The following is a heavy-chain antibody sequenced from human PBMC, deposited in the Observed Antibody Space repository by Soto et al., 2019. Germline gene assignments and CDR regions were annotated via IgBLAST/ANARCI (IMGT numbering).Heavy chain of an antibody. Sequence: ASVNVSFKASGYTFTIYYIHLFLHCPGQGLEWMGIINPSGGSTSYAQNFHCRVTMTRDTSTSTVYMELSSLRSEDTAVYYCARETHTGSSEY. CDR1: GYTFTIYY. CDR2: INPSGGST. V-gene: IGHV1-46*01. J-gene: IGHJ1*01. CDR3: ARETHTGSSEY. D-gene: IGHD2-8*02.